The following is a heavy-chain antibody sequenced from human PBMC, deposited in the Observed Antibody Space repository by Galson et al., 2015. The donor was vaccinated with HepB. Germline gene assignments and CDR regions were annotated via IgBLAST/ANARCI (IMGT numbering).Heavy chain of an antibody. CDR2: ISGSGGST. J-gene: IGHJ6*02. CDR1: GFTFSSYA. CDR3: AKGGYSSGPLDYYYGMDV. Sequence: LRLSCAASGFTFSSYAMSWVRQAPGKGLEWVSAISGSGGSTYYADSVKGRFTISRDNSKNTLYLQMNSLRAEDTAVYYCAKGGYSSGPLDYYYGMDVWGQGTTVTVSS. V-gene: IGHV3-23*01. D-gene: IGHD6-19*01.